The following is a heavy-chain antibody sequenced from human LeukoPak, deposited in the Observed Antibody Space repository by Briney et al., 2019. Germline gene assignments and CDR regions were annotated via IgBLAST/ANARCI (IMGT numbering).Heavy chain of an antibody. V-gene: IGHV4-39*01. J-gene: IGHJ5*02. CDR2: IYYSGST. D-gene: IGHD2-2*01. Sequence: PSETLSLTCTVSGGSISSSSYYWSWIRQPPGKGLEWIGSIYYSGSTYYNPSLKSRVTISVDTSKNQFSLKLSSVTAADTALYYCARNESVVVAGRPKYNWFDPWGQGTLVTVSS. CDR3: ARNESVVVAGRPKYNWFDP. CDR1: GGSISSSSYY.